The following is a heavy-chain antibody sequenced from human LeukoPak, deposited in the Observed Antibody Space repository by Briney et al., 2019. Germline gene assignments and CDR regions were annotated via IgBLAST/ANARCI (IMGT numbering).Heavy chain of an antibody. V-gene: IGHV4-39*01. CDR1: GGSISSYY. Sequence: SETLSLTCTVSGGSISSYYWGWIRQPPGKGLEWIGSIYYSGSTYYNPSLKSRVTISVDTSKNQFSLKLSSVTAADTAVYYCASRTLYSSGSSAFDIWGQGTMVTVSS. CDR3: ASRTLYSSGSSAFDI. D-gene: IGHD6-19*01. CDR2: IYYSGST. J-gene: IGHJ3*02.